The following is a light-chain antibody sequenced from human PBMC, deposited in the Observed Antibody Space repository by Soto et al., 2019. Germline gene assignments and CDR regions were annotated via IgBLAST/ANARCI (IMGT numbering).Light chain of an antibody. CDR3: SSYTSSNTVV. CDR1: SSDVGGYNY. J-gene: IGLJ2*01. V-gene: IGLV2-14*01. CDR2: DVS. Sequence: QSALTQPASVSGSPGQSITISCTGTSSDVGGYNYVSWYQQHPGKAPMLMIYDVSNRPSGVSNRFSGSKSGNTASLTISGLQAEDEADYYCSSYTSSNTVVFGGGTKLTVL.